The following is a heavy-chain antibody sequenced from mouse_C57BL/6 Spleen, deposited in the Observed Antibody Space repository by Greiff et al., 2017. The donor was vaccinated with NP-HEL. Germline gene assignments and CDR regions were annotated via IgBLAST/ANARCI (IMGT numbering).Heavy chain of an antibody. V-gene: IGHV5-6*01. D-gene: IGHD1-1*01. CDR1: GFTFSSYG. CDR2: ISSGGSYT. J-gene: IGHJ3*01. CDR3: ARHIDGSSYPFAY. Sequence: EVMLVESGGDLVKPGGSLKLSCAASGFTFSSYGMSWVRQTPDKRLEWVATISSGGSYTYYPDSVKGRFTISRDNAKNTLYLQMSSLKSEDTAMYYCARHIDGSSYPFAYWGQGTLVTVSA.